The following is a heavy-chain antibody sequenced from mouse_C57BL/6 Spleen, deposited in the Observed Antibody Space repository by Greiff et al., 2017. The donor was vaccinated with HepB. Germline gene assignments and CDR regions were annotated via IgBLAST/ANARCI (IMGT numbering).Heavy chain of an antibody. CDR3: ARNDGNYSWFAY. CDR2: IWSGGST. V-gene: IGHV2-2*01. J-gene: IGHJ3*01. D-gene: IGHD2-1*01. CDR1: GFSLTSYG. Sequence: QVHVKQSGPGLVQPSQSLSITCTVSGFSLTSYGVHWVRQSPGKGLEWLGVIWSGGSTDYNAAFISRLSISKDNSKSQVFFKMNSLQADDTAIYYCARNDGNYSWFAYWGQGTLVTVSA.